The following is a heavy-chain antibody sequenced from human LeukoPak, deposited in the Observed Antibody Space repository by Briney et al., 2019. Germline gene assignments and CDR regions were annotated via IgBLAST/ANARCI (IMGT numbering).Heavy chain of an antibody. J-gene: IGHJ3*02. Sequence: ASVKVSCKTSGYTFTDYFMHWVRQAPGQGLEWMGWINPNSGSTKHAQRFQGRVTMTRDTSISTAYMEVSRLRSDDSAVYYCARAVDTDFAFDIWGQGTMVTVSS. CDR3: ARAVDTDFAFDI. V-gene: IGHV1-2*02. CDR2: INPNSGST. D-gene: IGHD5-18*01. CDR1: GYTFTDYF.